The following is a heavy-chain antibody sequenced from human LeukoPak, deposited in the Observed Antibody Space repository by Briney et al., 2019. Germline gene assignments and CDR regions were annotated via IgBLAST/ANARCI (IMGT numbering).Heavy chain of an antibody. CDR3: AKDHDSSGWPTFDH. Sequence: GGSLRLSCAASGFTFSSYDMSWVRQAPGKGLEWVSVIRGSGDYTYYADSVKGRFTISRDNSKNTLYLQMNSLSDEDTAVYYCAKDHDSSGWPTFDHWGQGTLVTVSS. J-gene: IGHJ4*02. D-gene: IGHD6-19*01. CDR1: GFTFSSYD. V-gene: IGHV3-23*01. CDR2: IRGSGDYT.